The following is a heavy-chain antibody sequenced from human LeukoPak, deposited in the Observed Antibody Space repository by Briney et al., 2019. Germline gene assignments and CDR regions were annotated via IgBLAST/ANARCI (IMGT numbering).Heavy chain of an antibody. J-gene: IGHJ4*02. V-gene: IGHV3-30-3*01. CDR3: ARASVLLWFGDRKGGFDY. CDR2: ISYDGSNK. Sequence: GGSLRLSCAASGFTFSSYAMHWVRQAPGKGLEWVAVISYDGSNKYYADSVKGRITISRDNSKNTLYLQMNSLRAEDTAVYYCARASVLLWFGDRKGGFDYWGQGTLVTVSS. D-gene: IGHD3-10*01. CDR1: GFTFSSYA.